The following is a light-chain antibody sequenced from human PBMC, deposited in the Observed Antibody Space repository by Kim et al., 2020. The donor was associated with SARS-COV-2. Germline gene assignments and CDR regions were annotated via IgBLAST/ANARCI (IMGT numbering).Light chain of an antibody. J-gene: IGKJ5*01. Sequence: DVVMTQSPLSLPVTLGQPASISCRSSQSLVYSDGNTYMNWFQQRPGQSPRRLIYKVSNRDSGVPDRFSGSGSGTVFTMKISRVEAEDVGVYYRMQGIFPIAFGQGTRLEIK. V-gene: IGKV2-30*01. CDR2: KVS. CDR3: MQGIFPIA. CDR1: QSLVYSDGNTY.